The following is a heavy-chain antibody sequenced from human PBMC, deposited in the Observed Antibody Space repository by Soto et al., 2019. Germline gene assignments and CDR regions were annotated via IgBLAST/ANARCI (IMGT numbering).Heavy chain of an antibody. CDR2: ISYDGSNK. V-gene: IGHV3-30*18. Sequence: QVQLVESGGGLVQPGRSLRLSCAASGFTFSSYVMHWVRQAPGKGLEWVAVISYDGSNKYYADSVKGRFTISRDNSKNTLYLQMNSLRAEDTAVYYCAKDLGDYVVDYWGQGTLVTVSS. CDR3: AKDLGDYVVDY. CDR1: GFTFSSYV. J-gene: IGHJ4*02. D-gene: IGHD4-17*01.